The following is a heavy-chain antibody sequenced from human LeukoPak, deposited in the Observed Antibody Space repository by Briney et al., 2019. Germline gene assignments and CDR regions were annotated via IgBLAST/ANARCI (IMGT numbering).Heavy chain of an antibody. CDR1: GFTFSSYS. V-gene: IGHV3-21*01. Sequence: GGSLRLSCAASGFTFSSYSMNWVRQAPGKGLEWVSSISSSSSYIYYADSVKGRFTISRDNAKNSLYLQMNSLGAEDTAVYYCARDAIAKSSSPRYYFDYWGQGTLVTVSS. CDR3: ARDAIAKSSSPRYYFDY. CDR2: ISSSSSYI. D-gene: IGHD6-13*01. J-gene: IGHJ4*02.